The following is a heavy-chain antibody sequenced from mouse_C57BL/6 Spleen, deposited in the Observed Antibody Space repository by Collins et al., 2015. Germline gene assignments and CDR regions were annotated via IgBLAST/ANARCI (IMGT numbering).Heavy chain of an antibody. CDR2: LWTGGGT. Sequence: ITCTVSGFSLTSYAISWVRQPPGKGLEWLGVLWTGGGTSYNSPLKSRLSISKDNSKSQVFLKMNSLQTDDTARYYCAREDPYYAMDYWGQGTSVTVSS. V-gene: IGHV2-9-1*01. CDR1: GFSLTSYA. J-gene: IGHJ4*01. CDR3: AREDPYYAMDY.